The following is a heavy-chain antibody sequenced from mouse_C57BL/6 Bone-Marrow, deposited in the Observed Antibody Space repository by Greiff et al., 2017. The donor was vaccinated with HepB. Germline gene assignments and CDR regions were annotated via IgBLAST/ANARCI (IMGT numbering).Heavy chain of an antibody. Sequence: VQLKESGPELVKPGASVKMSCKASGYTFTDYNMHWVKQSHGKSLEWIGYINPNNGGTSYNQKFKGKATLTVNKSSSTAYMELRSLTSEDSAVYYCARLHWDWYFDVWGTGTTVTVSS. CDR2: INPNNGGT. V-gene: IGHV1-22*01. D-gene: IGHD4-1*01. J-gene: IGHJ1*03. CDR3: ARLHWDWYFDV. CDR1: GYTFTDYN.